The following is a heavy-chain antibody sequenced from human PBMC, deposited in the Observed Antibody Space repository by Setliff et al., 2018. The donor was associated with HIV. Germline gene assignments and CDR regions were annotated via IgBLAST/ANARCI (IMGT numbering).Heavy chain of an antibody. CDR1: GGSISSRYY. CDR2: IYHAGSS. V-gene: IGHV4-38-2*02. D-gene: IGHD3-10*01. Sequence: PSETLSLTCTVSGGSISSRYYWGWIRQSPGKGLEWIGTIYHAGSSYYNPSLNDRATISLDTSKNQFSLRLNSVTAADTAIYYCTRRGADSYYPRPLDVWGKGTTVTVSS. CDR3: TRRGADSYYPRPLDV. J-gene: IGHJ6*04.